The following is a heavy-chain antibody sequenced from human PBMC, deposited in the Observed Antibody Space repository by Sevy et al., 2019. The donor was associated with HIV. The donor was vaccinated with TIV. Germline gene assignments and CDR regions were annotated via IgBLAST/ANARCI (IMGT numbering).Heavy chain of an antibody. CDR3: ARDSPGPHDAFDI. J-gene: IGHJ3*02. CDR2: IKQDGSEK. CDR1: GFTFSTYW. V-gene: IGHV3-7*01. Sequence: GGSLRLSCAASGFTFSTYWMTWVRQAPGKGLEWVGNIKQDGSEKYYVDSVKGRCTSSRDNAKNSLHLQMNSLRVEDTAVYYCARDSPGPHDAFDIWGQGTMVTVSS.